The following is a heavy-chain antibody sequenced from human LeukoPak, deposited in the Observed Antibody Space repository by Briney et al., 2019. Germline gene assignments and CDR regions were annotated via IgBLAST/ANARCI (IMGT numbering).Heavy chain of an antibody. CDR3: AKSRGDSSGYYYPLDY. J-gene: IGHJ4*02. V-gene: IGHV3-23*01. D-gene: IGHD3-22*01. CDR1: GFTFSDYA. CDR2: ISGSGGNT. Sequence: PGGSLRLSCAASGFTFSDYAMTWVRQAPGKGLEWVSGISGSGGNTYYADSVKGRFTISRDNSKSTVYPQMDSLRAEDTAVYYCAKSRGDSSGYYYPLDYWGQGTLVTVSS.